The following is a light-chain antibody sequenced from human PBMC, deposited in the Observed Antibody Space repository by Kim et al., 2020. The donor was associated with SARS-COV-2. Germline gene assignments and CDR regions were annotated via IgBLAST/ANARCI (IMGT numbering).Light chain of an antibody. CDR2: DVT. V-gene: IGLV2-14*03. CDR1: SSDIGTYNY. J-gene: IGLJ2*01. CDR3: SSYTI. Sequence: QSALTQPASVSGSPGQSITISCTGTSSDIGTYNYVSWYQHHPGKAPKLIIYDVTQRPSGVSDRFSGSKSGNTASLTISGLQAEDEANYFCSSYTIFGGGTKVTVL.